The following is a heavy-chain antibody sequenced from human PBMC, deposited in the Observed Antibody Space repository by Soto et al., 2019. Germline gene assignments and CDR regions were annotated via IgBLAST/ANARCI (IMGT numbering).Heavy chain of an antibody. D-gene: IGHD6-13*01. CDR1: GYTFTGYY. CDR3: AKGIAAAGTNYYYGMDV. V-gene: IGHV1-2*04. Sequence: ASVEVSCKASGYTFTGYYIHWVRQAPGEGLEWMGWINPNSGGTNDAQKFQGWVTMTRDTSISTAYMELSRLRSDDTAVYYCAKGIAAAGTNYYYGMDVWGQGTTVTVSS. CDR2: INPNSGGT. J-gene: IGHJ6*02.